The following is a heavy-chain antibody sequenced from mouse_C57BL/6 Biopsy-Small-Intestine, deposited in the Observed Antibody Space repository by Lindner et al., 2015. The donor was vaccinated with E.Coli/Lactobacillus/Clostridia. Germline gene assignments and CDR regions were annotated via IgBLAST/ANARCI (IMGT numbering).Heavy chain of an antibody. CDR2: INPNRGDA. CDR3: AMEDLGYCSTTNCPFDP. D-gene: IGHD6-1*01. CDR1: GYTLTGYY. V-gene: IGHV1S14*01. J-gene: IGHJ3*01. Sequence: SVKVSCKASGYTLTGYYIHWARLAPGQGLEWMGRINPNRGDADFPLHFQGRVTMTWDTSVNTAYMELTGLRSDDTAIYYCAMEDLGYCSTTNCPFDPWGQGTLVTVSS.